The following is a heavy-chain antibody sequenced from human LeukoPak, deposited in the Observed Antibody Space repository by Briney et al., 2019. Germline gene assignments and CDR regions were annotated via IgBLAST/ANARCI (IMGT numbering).Heavy chain of an antibody. CDR3: ARGGGGIAVAGRDFDY. J-gene: IGHJ4*02. CDR1: GYTFTSYD. V-gene: IGHV1-8*01. CDR2: MNPNSGNT. Sequence: ASVKVSCKASGYTFTSYDINWVRQATGQGLEWMGWMNPNSGNTGYPQKFQGRVTMTRNTSISTAYMELSSLRAEDTAVYYCARGGGGIAVAGRDFDYWGQGTLVSVSS. D-gene: IGHD6-19*01.